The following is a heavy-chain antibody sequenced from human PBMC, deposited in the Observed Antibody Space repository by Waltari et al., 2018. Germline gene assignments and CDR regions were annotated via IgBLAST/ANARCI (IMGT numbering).Heavy chain of an antibody. CDR2: ISYDGSNK. D-gene: IGHD4-17*01. CDR3: AKDRLPATTAYYFDY. Sequence: QVQLVESGGGVVQPGRSLRLSCAASGFTFSSYGMHWVRQAPGKGLEWVAVISYDGSNKYYADSVKGRFTSSRDNSKNTLDLQMNSLRAEDTAVYYCAKDRLPATTAYYFDYWGQGTLVTVSS. J-gene: IGHJ4*02. CDR1: GFTFSSYG. V-gene: IGHV3-30*18.